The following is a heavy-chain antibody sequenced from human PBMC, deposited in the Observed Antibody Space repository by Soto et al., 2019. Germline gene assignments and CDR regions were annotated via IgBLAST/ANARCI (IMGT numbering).Heavy chain of an antibody. J-gene: IGHJ5*02. D-gene: IGHD3-3*01. CDR3: ARVWGYDFWVPHGWFDP. CDR2: IYHSGST. CDR1: GGSISSGGYS. V-gene: IGHV4-30-2*01. Sequence: SETLSLTCAVSGGSISSGGYSWSWIRQPPGKGLEWIGYIYHSGSTYYNPSLKSRVTISVDRSKNQFSLKLSSVTAADTAVYYCARVWGYDFWVPHGWFDPWGQGTLVTVSS.